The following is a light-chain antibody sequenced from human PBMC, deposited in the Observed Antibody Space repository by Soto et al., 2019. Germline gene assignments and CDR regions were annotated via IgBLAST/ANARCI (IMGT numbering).Light chain of an antibody. J-gene: IGKJ1*01. CDR2: GAS. V-gene: IGKV3-15*01. CDR1: QSVSSN. Sequence: ERVLTESPSTLSVSPGVTGTRYRRASQSVSSNLAWYQQKPGQAPRLLIYGASIRATDIPARFIGSGSGTEFTPTISSLQSEDFVVYYCQQYINWPRTFGQGTKVEIK. CDR3: QQYINWPRT.